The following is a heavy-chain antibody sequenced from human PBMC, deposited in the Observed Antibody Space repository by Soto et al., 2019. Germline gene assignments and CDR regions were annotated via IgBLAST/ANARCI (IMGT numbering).Heavy chain of an antibody. D-gene: IGHD3-10*01. CDR3: ARLGRYYQSLDS. V-gene: IGHV4-59*08. Sequence: SETLSLTCTVSGGSISSYYWSWIRQPPGKGLEWIGYVHDSWGSHYNPSLKSRVAISLDTSKSQFSLRLTSVTATDTAVYYCARLGRYYQSLDSWGPGTLVTVSS. CDR1: GGSISSYY. CDR2: VHDSWGS. J-gene: IGHJ5*01.